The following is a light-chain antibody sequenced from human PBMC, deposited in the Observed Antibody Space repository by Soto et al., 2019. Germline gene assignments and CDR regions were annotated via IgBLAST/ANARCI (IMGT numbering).Light chain of an antibody. CDR3: QSYDTSLTAWV. CDR2: ANT. J-gene: IGLJ3*02. CDR1: SSNIGTPYD. Sequence: QSVLTQPPSVSGAPGQRVTISCSGSSSNIGTPYDVHWYQQRPGTAPKLLIYANTNRPSGVPDRFSGSKSGTSASLAITGLQPEDEADYYCQSYDTSLTAWVFGGGTKVTVL. V-gene: IGLV1-40*01.